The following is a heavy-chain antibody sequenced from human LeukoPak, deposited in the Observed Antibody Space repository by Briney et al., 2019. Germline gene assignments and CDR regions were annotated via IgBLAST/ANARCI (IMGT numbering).Heavy chain of an antibody. J-gene: IGHJ4*02. CDR3: ARHGRRPEFDY. D-gene: IGHD5-24*01. Sequence: SETLSLTCAVSGGSISSGGYSWSWIRQPPGKGLEWIGYIYYSGSTNYNPSLKSRVTISVDTSKNQFSLKLSSVTAADTAVYYCARHGRRPEFDYWGQGTLVTVSS. CDR1: GGSISSGGYS. V-gene: IGHV4-61*08. CDR2: IYYSGST.